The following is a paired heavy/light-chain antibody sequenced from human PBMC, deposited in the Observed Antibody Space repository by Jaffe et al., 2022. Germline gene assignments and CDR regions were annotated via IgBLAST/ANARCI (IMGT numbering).Heavy chain of an antibody. Sequence: EVQLVETGGGLIQPGGSLRLSCAASGFTVSSNYMSWVRQAPGKGLEWVSVIYSGGSTYYADSVKGRFTISRDNSKNTLYLQMNSLRAEDTAVYYCARATYCSGGSCYGVRYFDYWGQGTLVTVSS. CDR1: GFTVSSNY. CDR2: IYSGGST. V-gene: IGHV3-53*02. CDR3: ARATYCSGGSCYGVRYFDY. D-gene: IGHD2-15*01. J-gene: IGHJ4*02.
Light chain of an antibody. J-gene: IGKJ3*01. CDR2: AAS. CDR3: QQSYSTAIT. Sequence: DIQMTQSPSSLSASVGDRVTITCRASQSISSYLNWYQQKPGKAPKLLIYAASSLQSGVPSRFSGSGSGTDFTLTISSLQPEDFATYYCQQSYSTAITFGPGTKVDIK. CDR1: QSISSY. V-gene: IGKV1-39*01.